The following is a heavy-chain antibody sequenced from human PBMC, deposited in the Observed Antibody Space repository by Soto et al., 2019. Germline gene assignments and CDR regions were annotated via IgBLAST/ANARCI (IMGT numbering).Heavy chain of an antibody. J-gene: IGHJ4*02. CDR2: ISSGGWST. CDR3: AKDRYGDYGGIDY. D-gene: IGHD4-17*01. Sequence: PGGSLRLSCVAAGRTFSSYAMNWVRQAPGKRREWGSSISSGGWSTYYADSVKGRVTLSRDNSKNTLFLLMNSLRAEDTAVYYCAKDRYGDYGGIDYWGQGTMVTVSS. V-gene: IGHV3-23*01. CDR1: GRTFSSYA.